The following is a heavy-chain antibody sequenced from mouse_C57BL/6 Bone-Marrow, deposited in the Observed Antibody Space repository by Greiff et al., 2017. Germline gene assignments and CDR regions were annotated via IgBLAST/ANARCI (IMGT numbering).Heavy chain of an antibody. CDR3: GITTVVGRVDY. Sequence: EVKLVESGGGLVQPGGSMKLSCAASGFTFSDAWMDWVRQSPEKGLEWVAEIRNKANNHATYYAESVKGRFTIYRDDSKSSVNLQMNSLRAEDTGIYYCGITTVVGRVDYWGQGTTLTVSS. CDR2: IRNKANNHAT. CDR1: GFTFSDAW. V-gene: IGHV6-6*01. J-gene: IGHJ2*01. D-gene: IGHD1-1*01.